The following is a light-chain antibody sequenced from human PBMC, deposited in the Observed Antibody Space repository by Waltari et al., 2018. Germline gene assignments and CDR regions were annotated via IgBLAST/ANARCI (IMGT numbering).Light chain of an antibody. CDR3: GAWDSSLSVVI. J-gene: IGLJ2*01. CDR1: SPNIGGNS. CDR2: DGN. Sequence: HSVLMQPPSVPAAPGQKVTTACSGSSPNIGGNSIHSYPPLPGTAPKLLVYDGNKRPSGIPARFFSSKSGTVATLGITGLQSGNEADYFCGAWDSSLSVVIFGGGTKLTVL. V-gene: IGLV1-51*01.